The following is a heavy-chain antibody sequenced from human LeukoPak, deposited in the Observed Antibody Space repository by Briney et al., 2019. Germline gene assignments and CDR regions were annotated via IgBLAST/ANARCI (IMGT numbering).Heavy chain of an antibody. D-gene: IGHD2-21*02. Sequence: SVKVSCKASGGTFSSYAISRVRQAPGQGLEWMGRIIPILGIANYAQKFQGRVTITADKSTSTAYMELSSLRSEDTAVYYCARETYCGGDCYSELWFDPWGQGTLVTVSS. V-gene: IGHV1-69*04. CDR1: GGTFSSYA. CDR3: ARETYCGGDCYSELWFDP. CDR2: IIPILGIA. J-gene: IGHJ5*02.